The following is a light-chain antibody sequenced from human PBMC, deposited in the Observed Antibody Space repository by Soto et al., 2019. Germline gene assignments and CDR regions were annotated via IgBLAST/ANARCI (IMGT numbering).Light chain of an antibody. CDR3: QQFNSYIT. CDR2: GAS. Sequence: IQLTQSPSSLSASVGDRVTITCRASRAISSDLAWYQQKPGKPPKLLIYGASRLESGVPSRFSGTGSGTDFTLTISSLQPEDLATYYCQQFNSYITFGQGTRLEIK. CDR1: RAISSD. V-gene: IGKV1-13*02. J-gene: IGKJ5*01.